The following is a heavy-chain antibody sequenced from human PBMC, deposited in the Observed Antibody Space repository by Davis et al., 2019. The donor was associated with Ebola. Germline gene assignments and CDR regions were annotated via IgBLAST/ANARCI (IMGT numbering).Heavy chain of an antibody. CDR3: AREGSYGDYDY. Sequence: ASVKVSCKASGYTFTGYYMHWVRQAPGQGLEWMGRINPNSGGTNYAQNFQGRVTMTRDTSTSTSYMELNSLRSDDTAVYYCAREGSYGDYDYWGQGTLVTVSS. CDR1: GYTFTGYY. V-gene: IGHV1-2*06. CDR2: INPNSGGT. J-gene: IGHJ4*02. D-gene: IGHD4-17*01.